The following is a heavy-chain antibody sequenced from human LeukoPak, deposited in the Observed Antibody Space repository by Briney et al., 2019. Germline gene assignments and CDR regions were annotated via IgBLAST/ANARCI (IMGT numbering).Heavy chain of an antibody. Sequence: SETLSLTSAVYGWSFNDYCWNWGRQPPGKGLEWIGEINARGDTNYNPSLKSRVTISVDSSKNQFSLTLTSMIAADTAIYYCARGQVPAARGYNWFDPWGQGTLVTVSS. CDR1: GWSFNDYC. CDR2: INARGDT. J-gene: IGHJ5*02. V-gene: IGHV4-34*01. D-gene: IGHD2-2*01. CDR3: ARGQVPAARGYNWFDP.